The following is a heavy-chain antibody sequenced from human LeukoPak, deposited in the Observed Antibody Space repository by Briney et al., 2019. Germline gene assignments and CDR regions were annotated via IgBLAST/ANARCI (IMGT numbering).Heavy chain of an antibody. J-gene: IGHJ4*02. CDR2: IYHSGST. CDR3: ARHPRWYFDY. D-gene: IGHD2-15*01. Sequence: SETLSLTCADSGYSISSGYYWGWIWQPPGKGLEWIGSIYHSGSTNYNPSLKSRVTISVDTSKNQFSLKLSSVTAADTAVYYCARHPRWYFDYWGQGTLVTVSS. V-gene: IGHV4-38-2*01. CDR1: GYSISSGYY.